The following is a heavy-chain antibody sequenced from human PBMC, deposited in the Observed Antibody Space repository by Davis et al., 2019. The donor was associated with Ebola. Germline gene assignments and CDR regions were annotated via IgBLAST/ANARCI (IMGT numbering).Heavy chain of an antibody. J-gene: IGHJ4*02. D-gene: IGHD3-10*01. CDR3: AKALRGMVQGVIGM. V-gene: IGHV3-11*01. Sequence: PGGSLRLSCAASGFTFSDYYMSWIRQAPGKGLEWVSYISSSGSTIYYADSVKGRFTISRDTAKNSLYLQMNSLRAEDTAVYYCAKALRGMVQGVIGMWGQGTLVTVSS. CDR1: GFTFSDYY. CDR2: ISSSGSTI.